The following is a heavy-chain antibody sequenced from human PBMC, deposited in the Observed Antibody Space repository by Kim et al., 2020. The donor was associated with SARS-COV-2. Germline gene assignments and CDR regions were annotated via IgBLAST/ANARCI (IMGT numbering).Heavy chain of an antibody. D-gene: IGHD5-18*01. J-gene: IGHJ4*02. CDR3: ARDQDTAMVEINHFDY. CDR1: GFTFSSYS. V-gene: IGHV3-21*01. Sequence: GGSLRLSCAASGFTFSSYSMNWVRQAPGKGLEWVSSISSSSSYIYYADSVKGRFTISRDNAKNSLYLQMNSLRAEDTAVYYCARDQDTAMVEINHFDYWGQGTLVTVSS. CDR2: ISSSSSYI.